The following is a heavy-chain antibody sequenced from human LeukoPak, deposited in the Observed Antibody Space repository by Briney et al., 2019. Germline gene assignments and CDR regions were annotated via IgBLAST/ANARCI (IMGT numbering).Heavy chain of an antibody. CDR1: GGSISSYY. V-gene: IGHV4-59*01. CDR2: IYYSGST. Sequence: SETLSLTCTVSGGSISSYYWSWIRQPPGKGLEWIGYIYYSGSTNCNPSLKSRVTISVDTSKNQFSLKLSSVTAADTAVYYCARGAAAPGRFDPWGQGTLVTVSS. D-gene: IGHD6-13*01. J-gene: IGHJ5*02. CDR3: ARGAAAPGRFDP.